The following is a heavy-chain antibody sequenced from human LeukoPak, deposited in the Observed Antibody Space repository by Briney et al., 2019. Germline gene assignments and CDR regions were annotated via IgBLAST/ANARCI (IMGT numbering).Heavy chain of an antibody. D-gene: IGHD1-26*01. J-gene: IGHJ5*02. V-gene: IGHV4-59*08. Sequence: SETLSLTCSVHGGSITSYYWGWVRQPPGKGVGWVGYIYYGGNTNSKPSLKSRLTISLDTPKNQFSLKLSSGTAADRSVYSWERLVSGVGGTPGGNWFDPWGQGSLVSVSS. CDR1: GGSITSYY. CDR3: ERLVSGVGGTPGGNWFDP. CDR2: IYYGGNT.